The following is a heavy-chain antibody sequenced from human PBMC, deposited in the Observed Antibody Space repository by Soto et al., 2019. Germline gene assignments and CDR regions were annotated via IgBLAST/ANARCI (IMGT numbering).Heavy chain of an antibody. CDR1: GASVSSTYW. V-gene: IGHV4-4*02. Sequence: SETLSLTCAVSGASVSSTYWWSWVRQPPGKGPEWIGEIYYRGSTNHNPSLKSRVTISVDTSKNQFSLKLSSVTAADTAVYYCASRIAAAGHTVSYYFDYWGQGTLVTVSS. D-gene: IGHD6-13*01. J-gene: IGHJ4*02. CDR3: ASRIAAAGHTVSYYFDY. CDR2: IYYRGST.